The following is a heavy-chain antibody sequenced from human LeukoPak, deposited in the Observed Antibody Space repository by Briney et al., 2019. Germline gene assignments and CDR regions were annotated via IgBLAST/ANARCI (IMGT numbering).Heavy chain of an antibody. CDR3: AKDPIIGTTFHYYYGMDV. CDR1: GYTFTSYD. CDR2: MNPNSGNA. Sequence: ASVKVSCKASGYTFTSYDINWVRQATGQGLEWMGWMNPNSGNAGYVQKFQGRVTMTRSTSVGIAYMELSSLRSEDTAVYYCAKDPIIGTTFHYYYGMDVWGQGTTVTVSS. J-gene: IGHJ6*02. V-gene: IGHV1-8*01. D-gene: IGHD1-7*01.